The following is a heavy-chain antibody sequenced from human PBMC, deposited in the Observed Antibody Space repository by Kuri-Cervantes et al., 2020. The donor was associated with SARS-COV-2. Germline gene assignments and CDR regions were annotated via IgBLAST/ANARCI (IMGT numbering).Heavy chain of an antibody. D-gene: IGHD6-13*01. Sequence: GESLKISCAASGFTFSSYEMNWVRQAPGKGLEWVSYISSSGSTIYYADSVKGRFTISRDSAKNSLYLQMNSLRAEDTAVYYCARGGDGSSWYRHYYYYYYMDVWGKGTTVTVSS. CDR3: ARGGDGSSWYRHYYYYYYMDV. CDR1: GFTFSSYE. CDR2: ISSSGSTI. V-gene: IGHV3-48*03. J-gene: IGHJ6*03.